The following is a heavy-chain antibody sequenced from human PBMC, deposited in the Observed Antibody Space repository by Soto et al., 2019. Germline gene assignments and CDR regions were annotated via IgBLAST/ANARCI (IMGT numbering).Heavy chain of an antibody. V-gene: IGHV4-30-4*01. CDR3: ARVKLWYFGMDV. Sequence: QVQLQESGPGLVKPSQTLSLTCTVSGGSISSGDYYWSWIRQPPGKGLEWIGYIYYSGSTYYNPSLKSRVTISVDTSKNQCSLKLSSVTAADTAVYYWARVKLWYFGMDVWGQGTTVTVSS. CDR2: IYYSGST. CDR1: GGSISSGDYY. D-gene: IGHD2-15*01. J-gene: IGHJ6*02.